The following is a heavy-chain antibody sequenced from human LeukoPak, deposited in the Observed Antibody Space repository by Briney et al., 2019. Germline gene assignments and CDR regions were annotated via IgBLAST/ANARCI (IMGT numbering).Heavy chain of an antibody. CDR2: MNPNSGNT. CDR1: GYTFTSYD. D-gene: IGHD2-15*01. J-gene: IGHJ4*02. V-gene: IGHV1-8*01. Sequence: APVKVSCKASGYTFTSYDINWVRQATGQGLELMGWMNPNSGNTSYAQKCQGRVTMTRNTSISTAYMELSSLRSEDTAVYYCARRRAKGYCSGGSCYRFAFNDYWGQGTLVTVSS. CDR3: ARRRAKGYCSGGSCYRFAFNDY.